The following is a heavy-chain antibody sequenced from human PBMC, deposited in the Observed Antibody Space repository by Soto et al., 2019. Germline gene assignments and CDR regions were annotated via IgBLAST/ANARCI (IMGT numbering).Heavy chain of an antibody. V-gene: IGHV3-30*18. Sequence: QVQLVESGGGVVQPGRSLRLSCAASGFTFSSYGMHWVRQAPGKGLEWVAVISYDGINKYYADSVKGRFTISRDNSKSTVYLQMARLRAEDTAGYYCAKDQGEGRTLRGYFDYWGHGTLVTVSS. J-gene: IGHJ4*01. CDR2: ISYDGINK. D-gene: IGHD3-3*01. CDR1: GFTFSSYG. CDR3: AKDQGEGRTLRGYFDY.